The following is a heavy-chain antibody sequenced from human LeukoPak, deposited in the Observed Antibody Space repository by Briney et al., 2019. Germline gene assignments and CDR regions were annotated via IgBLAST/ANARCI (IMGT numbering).Heavy chain of an antibody. D-gene: IGHD1-14*01. Sequence: GGSLRLSCVASGFAVGSNYMSWVRQAPGKGLEWVSLIYSGGAIRYANSVKGRFTISRDSSKNTLFLQMNDLTVEDTARYYCARRPGNWGQGILVTVSS. J-gene: IGHJ4*02. CDR3: ARRPGN. CDR2: IYSGGAI. V-gene: IGHV3-53*01. CDR1: GFAVGSNY.